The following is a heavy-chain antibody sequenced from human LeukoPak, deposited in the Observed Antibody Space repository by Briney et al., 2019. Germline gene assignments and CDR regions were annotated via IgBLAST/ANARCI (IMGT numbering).Heavy chain of an antibody. V-gene: IGHV4-61*01. Sequence: SETLSLTCTVSGGSISSSSSYWSWIRQPPGKGLEWIGYIYYSGSTNYNPSLKSRVTISVDTSKNQFSLRLSSVTAADTAVYYCARVDDYDSGSLDYWGQGTLVTVSS. CDR3: ARVDDYDSGSLDY. J-gene: IGHJ4*02. CDR2: IYYSGST. D-gene: IGHD3-10*01. CDR1: GGSISSSSSY.